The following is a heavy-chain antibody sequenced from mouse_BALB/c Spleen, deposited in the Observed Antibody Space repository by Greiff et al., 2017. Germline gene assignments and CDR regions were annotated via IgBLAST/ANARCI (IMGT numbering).Heavy chain of an antibody. V-gene: IGHV1-84*02. CDR2: IYPGSGNT. CDR3: ARDYGYIAMDY. J-gene: IGHJ4*01. Sequence: VQLQESGPELVKPGASVKISCKASGYTFTDYYINWVKQKPGQGLEWIGWIYPGSGNTKYNEKFKGKATLTVDTSSSTAYMQLSSLTSEDTAVYFCARDYGYIAMDYWGQGTSVTVSS. D-gene: IGHD1-2*01. CDR1: GYTFTDYY.